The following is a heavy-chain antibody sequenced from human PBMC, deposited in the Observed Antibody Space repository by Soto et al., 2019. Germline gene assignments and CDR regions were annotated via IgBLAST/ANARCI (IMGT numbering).Heavy chain of an antibody. V-gene: IGHV5-10-1*01. D-gene: IGHD6-13*01. Sequence: PGESLKISCKGSGYSFTSYWISWVRQMPGKGLEWMGRIDPSDSYTNYSPSFQGHVTISADKSISTAYLQWSSLKASDTAMYYCVRHRAAAGTDYYYGMDVWGQGTTVTVSS. CDR2: IDPSDSYT. J-gene: IGHJ6*02. CDR3: VRHRAAAGTDYYYGMDV. CDR1: GYSFTSYW.